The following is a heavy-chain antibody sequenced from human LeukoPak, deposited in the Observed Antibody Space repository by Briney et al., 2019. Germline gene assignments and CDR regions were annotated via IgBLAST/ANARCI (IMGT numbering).Heavy chain of an antibody. V-gene: IGHV4-34*01. Sequence: PSETLSLTCAVYGGSFSGYYWSWIRQPPGKGLEWIGEISHSGSTNYNPSLKSRVTISVDTSKNQFSLKLSSVTAADTAVYYCAREGPFDPWGQGTLVTVSS. CDR2: ISHSGST. CDR1: GGSFSGYY. J-gene: IGHJ5*02. CDR3: AREGPFDP.